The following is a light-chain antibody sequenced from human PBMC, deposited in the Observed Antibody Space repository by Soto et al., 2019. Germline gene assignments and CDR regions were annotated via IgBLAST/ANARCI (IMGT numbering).Light chain of an antibody. CDR1: QSISSY. V-gene: IGKV1-39*01. J-gene: IGKJ4*01. Sequence: DIQMTQSPSSLSASVGDRVTITCRASQSISSYLNWYQQKPGKAPKLLIYAASSLQSGVPSRFSGSGSGTQFTLTISSLQPDDFATYYCQQCSGYPLTFGGGTKVDIK. CDR3: QQCSGYPLT. CDR2: AAS.